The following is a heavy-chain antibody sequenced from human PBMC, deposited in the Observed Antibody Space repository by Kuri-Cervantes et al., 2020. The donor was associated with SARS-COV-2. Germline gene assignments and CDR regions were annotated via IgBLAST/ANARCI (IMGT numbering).Heavy chain of an antibody. CDR1: GGTXXSYA. V-gene: IGHV1-69*05. Sequence: SVKVSXXASGGTXXSYAISWVRQXPGXGLEWMXRIRPIXGTANYAQKVQGRVTXTTDEXTXTXYMELSXPRSEDTAVXXGARGGVGXXXDCSFDYWGQGTLVTVSS. CDR2: IRPIXGTA. CDR3: ARGGVGXXXDCSFDY. J-gene: IGHJ4*02. D-gene: IGHD1-26*01.